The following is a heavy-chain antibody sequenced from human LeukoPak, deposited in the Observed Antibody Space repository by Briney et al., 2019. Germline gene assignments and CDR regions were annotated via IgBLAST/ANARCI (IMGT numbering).Heavy chain of an antibody. CDR1: GYTFTSYY. Sequence: GASVKVSCKASGYTFTSYYMHWVRQAPGQGLEWMGWINPNSGGTNYAQKFQGRVTMTRDTSISTAYMELSRLRSDDTAVYYCARGGLRPLYGSGIVQSKYYFDYWGQGTLVTVSS. CDR2: INPNSGGT. J-gene: IGHJ4*02. V-gene: IGHV1-2*02. D-gene: IGHD3-10*01. CDR3: ARGGLRPLYGSGIVQSKYYFDY.